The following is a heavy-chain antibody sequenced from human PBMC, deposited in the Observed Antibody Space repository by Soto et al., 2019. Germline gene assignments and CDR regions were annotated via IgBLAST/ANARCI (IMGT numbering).Heavy chain of an antibody. CDR1: GFDFSTYA. CDR2: VSGNGDTT. D-gene: IGHD3-16*01. Sequence: VQLLESGGDLVQPGGSLRVSCAASGFDFSTYAMTWVRQTPGKGLERVSSVSGNGDTTYYADSLKGRFTISRDNFNNTLYLQMTNLRGEDTAIYLCCHTSANDGVDFWGQGTLVTVSS. J-gene: IGHJ1*01. CDR3: CHTSANDGVDF. V-gene: IGHV3-23*01.